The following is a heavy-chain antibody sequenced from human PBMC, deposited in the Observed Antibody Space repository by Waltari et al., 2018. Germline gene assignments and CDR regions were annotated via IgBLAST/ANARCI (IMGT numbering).Heavy chain of an antibody. D-gene: IGHD2-8*02. J-gene: IGHJ3*02. V-gene: IGHV3-23*03. CDR2: MYNFGST. CDR3: AKDGGGVTFDI. Sequence: VQLLESGGGLVQPGGSLRLSCAASGFTFSNCDMSWVRQAPGKGLELVAVMYNFGSTHYGDSVKGRFTISRDNSKNTLYLQMNSLRAEDTAVYYCAKDGGGVTFDIWGQGTMVTVSS. CDR1: GFTFSNCD.